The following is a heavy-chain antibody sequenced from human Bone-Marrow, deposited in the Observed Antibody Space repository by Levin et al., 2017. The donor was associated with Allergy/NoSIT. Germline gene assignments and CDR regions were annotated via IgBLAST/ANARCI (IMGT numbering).Heavy chain of an antibody. D-gene: IGHD3-22*01. J-gene: IGHJ4*02. CDR2: ISWNGDNI. CDR3: AKDIGSPDSSGYTASDS. V-gene: IGHV3-9*01. Sequence: SLKISCAASGFTFFDYAMHWVRQTPGKGLEWVSGISWNGDNIGYADSVKGRFTISRDNTKNSLYLQMDSLRADDTALYYCAKDIGSPDSSGYTASDSWGQGTLVTVSS. CDR1: GFTFFDYA.